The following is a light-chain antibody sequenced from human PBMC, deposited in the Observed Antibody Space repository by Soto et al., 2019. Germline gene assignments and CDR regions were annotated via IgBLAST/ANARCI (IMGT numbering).Light chain of an antibody. CDR3: QQYGYSSFT. CDR1: QTVSSNS. J-gene: IGKJ2*01. Sequence: EIVVTQSPGTLSLSPGERVPLSRRASQTVSSNSLVWYKQNPGQAPRLLIYGASNRAAGLPDRFSGSGSGTDYTLTISRLEPEDFVVYYCQQYGYSSFTFGQGTKLEIK. V-gene: IGKV3-20*01. CDR2: GAS.